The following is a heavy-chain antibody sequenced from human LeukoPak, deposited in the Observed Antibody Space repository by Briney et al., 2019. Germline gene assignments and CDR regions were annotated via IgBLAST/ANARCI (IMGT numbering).Heavy chain of an antibody. J-gene: IGHJ4*02. CDR3: ARDRPDRGPNYFDY. CDR2: IKQDGSEE. V-gene: IGHV3-7*05. Sequence: AGSLRLSCAASGFTFSSYWMSWVRQAPGKGLEWVANIKQDGSEEYYVDSVKGRFTISRDNAKNSLYLQMNSLRAEDTAVYYCARDRPDRGPNYFDYWGQGTLVTVSS. CDR1: GFTFSSYW.